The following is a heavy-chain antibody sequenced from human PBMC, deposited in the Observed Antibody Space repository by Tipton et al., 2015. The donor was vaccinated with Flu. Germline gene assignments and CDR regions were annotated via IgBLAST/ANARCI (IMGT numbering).Heavy chain of an antibody. CDR1: GGSISSSSYY. J-gene: IGHJ4*02. CDR2: IYYSGST. Sequence: TLSLTCTVSGGSISSSSYYWGWIRQPPGKGLEWIGSIYYSGSTYYNPSLKSRVTISVDTSKNQFSLKLSSVTAADTAVYYCARGPGYSSSWAPGGVDYWGQGTLVTVSS. CDR3: ARGPGYSSSWAPGGVDY. D-gene: IGHD6-13*01. V-gene: IGHV4-39*07.